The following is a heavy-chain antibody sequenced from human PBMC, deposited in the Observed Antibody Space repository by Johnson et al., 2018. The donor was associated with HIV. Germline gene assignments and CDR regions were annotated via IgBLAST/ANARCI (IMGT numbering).Heavy chain of an antibody. CDR3: AKEWGVAVITEVGAFDI. Sequence: VQLVESGGGLVQPGGSLRLSCAASRFTFSSYWMSWVRQAPWKGLEWVAFIRYDGSNKYYADSVKGRFTISRDNSKNTLYLQMNSLRAEDTAVYYCAKEWGVAVITEVGAFDIWGQGTMVSVSS. V-gene: IGHV3-30*02. CDR1: RFTFSSYW. J-gene: IGHJ3*02. D-gene: IGHD3-22*01. CDR2: IRYDGSNK.